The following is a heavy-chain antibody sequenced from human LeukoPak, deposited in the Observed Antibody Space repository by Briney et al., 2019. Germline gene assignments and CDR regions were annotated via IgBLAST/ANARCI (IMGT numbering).Heavy chain of an antibody. D-gene: IGHD6-13*01. CDR3: ARKGYSSPFDY. CDR2: INHSGST. V-gene: IGHV4-34*01. Sequence: SETLSLTCAVYGGSFSGYYWGWIRQPPGKGLEWIGEINHSGSTNYNPSLRSRVTISVDTSKNQFSLKLSSVTAADTAVYYCARKGYSSPFDYWGQGTLVTVSS. CDR1: GGSFSGYY. J-gene: IGHJ4*02.